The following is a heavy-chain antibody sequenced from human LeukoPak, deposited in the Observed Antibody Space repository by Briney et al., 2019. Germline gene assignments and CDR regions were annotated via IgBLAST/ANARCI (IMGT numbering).Heavy chain of an antibody. CDR1: GITLSNYG. Sequence: GGSLRLSCAVSGITLSNYGMSWARQAPGKGLEWVAGISDTGGSTNYADSVKGRFTISRDNPKNTLYLQMNSLRAEDTAVYFCAKRGVVIRVILVGFHKQAYYFDSWGQGALVTVSS. CDR3: AKRGVVIRVILVGFHKQAYYFDS. J-gene: IGHJ4*02. D-gene: IGHD3-22*01. CDR2: ISDTGGST. V-gene: IGHV3-23*01.